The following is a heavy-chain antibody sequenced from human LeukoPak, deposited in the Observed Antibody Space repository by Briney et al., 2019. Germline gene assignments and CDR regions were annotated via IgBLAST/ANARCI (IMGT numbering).Heavy chain of an antibody. CDR2: ITSGGAT. D-gene: IGHD4-11*01. CDR1: GFTFSVYD. CDR3: AREVYSDSAYYGMDV. J-gene: IGHJ6*02. V-gene: IGHV3-13*01. Sequence: PGGSLRLSCAASGFTFSVYDMHWVRQGTGRGLEWVSAITSGGATFFSESVQGRFTISRDSAQNSLYLQMNSLEAGDTAVYYCAREVYSDSAYYGMDVWGQVTTVIVSS.